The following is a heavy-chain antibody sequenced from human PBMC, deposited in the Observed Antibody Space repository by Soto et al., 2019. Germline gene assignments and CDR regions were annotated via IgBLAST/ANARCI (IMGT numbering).Heavy chain of an antibody. Sequence: QLQLQESGPGLVKPSETLSLTCTVSGGSISSSSYYWGWIRQPPGKGLEWIGSIYYSGSTYYNPSLKSRVTISVDTSKNQFSLKLSSVTAADTAVYYCARYSSSWSGWFDPWGQGTLVTVSS. D-gene: IGHD6-13*01. CDR2: IYYSGST. J-gene: IGHJ5*02. CDR3: ARYSSSWSGWFDP. V-gene: IGHV4-39*01. CDR1: GGSISSSSYY.